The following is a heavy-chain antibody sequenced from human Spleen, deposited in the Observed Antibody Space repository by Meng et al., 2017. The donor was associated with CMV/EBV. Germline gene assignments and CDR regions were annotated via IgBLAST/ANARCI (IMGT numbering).Heavy chain of an antibody. CDR1: GFTFSSYA. CDR2: IYSGGSST. CDR3: ARGYGDDGLNYYYYGMDV. Sequence: GSLKISCAASGFTFSSYAMSWVRQAPGKGLEWVSVIYSGGSSTYYADSVKGRFTISRDNSKNTLYLQMNSLRAEDTAVYYCARGYGDDGLNYYYYGMDVWGQGTTVTVSS. J-gene: IGHJ6*02. V-gene: IGHV3-23*03. D-gene: IGHD4-17*01.